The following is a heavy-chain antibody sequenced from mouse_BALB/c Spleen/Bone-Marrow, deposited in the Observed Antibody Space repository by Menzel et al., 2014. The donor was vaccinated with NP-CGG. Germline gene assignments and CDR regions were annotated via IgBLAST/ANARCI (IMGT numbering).Heavy chain of an antibody. J-gene: IGHJ3*01. CDR3: GGQDGYYGGFAY. Sequence: EVKLQESGPELVKPGASVEISCKASGYSFTGYFMNWVKQSHGKSLEWIGRINPYNGDTFYNQKFKGKATLTVDKSSSTAHMELLSLTSEDSAVYYCGGQDGYYGGFAYWGQGTLVTVSA. D-gene: IGHD2-3*01. CDR1: GYSFTGYF. CDR2: INPYNGDT. V-gene: IGHV1-37*01.